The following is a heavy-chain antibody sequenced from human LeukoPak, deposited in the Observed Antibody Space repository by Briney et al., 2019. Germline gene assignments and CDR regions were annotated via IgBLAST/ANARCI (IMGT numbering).Heavy chain of an antibody. Sequence: GESLKISCKGSGYSFTSYWIGWVRQMPGKGLEWMGIIYPGDSDTRYSPSFQGQVTISADKSISTAYLQWSSLKASDTAMYYCATQSRGSSAPYYYYYYMDVWGKGTTVTVSS. D-gene: IGHD6-6*01. CDR3: ATQSRGSSAPYYYYYYMDV. V-gene: IGHV5-51*01. CDR2: IYPGDSDT. CDR1: GYSFTSYW. J-gene: IGHJ6*03.